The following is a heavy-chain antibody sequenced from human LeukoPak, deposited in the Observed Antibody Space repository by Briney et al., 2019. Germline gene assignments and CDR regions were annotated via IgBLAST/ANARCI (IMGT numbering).Heavy chain of an antibody. CDR3: ATTGEDIYYYYMDV. V-gene: IGHV1-2*02. CDR1: GYTFTGYY. CDR2: INPNSGVT. Sequence: ASVKVSCKASGYTFTGYYIHWVRQAPGQGLEWMGWINPNSGVTHYPQKFQGRVTMTRDTSIRTAYMEVSSLRSEDTAVYYCATTGEDIYYYYMDVWGKGTTVTISS. D-gene: IGHD3-16*01. J-gene: IGHJ6*03.